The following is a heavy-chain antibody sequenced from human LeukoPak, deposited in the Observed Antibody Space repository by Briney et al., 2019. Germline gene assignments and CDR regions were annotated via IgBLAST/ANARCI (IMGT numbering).Heavy chain of an antibody. CDR1: GGSISSGGYS. D-gene: IGHD3-10*01. CDR2: IYHSGST. J-gene: IGHJ4*02. CDR3: ARRIPHYYGSGSPSHYFDY. Sequence: SQTLSLTCAVSGGSISSGGYSWSWIRQPPGKGLEWIGYIYHSGSTYYNPSLKSRVTISVDRSKNQFSLKLSSVTAADTAVYYCARRIPHYYGSGSPSHYFDYWGRGTLVTVSS. V-gene: IGHV4-30-2*01.